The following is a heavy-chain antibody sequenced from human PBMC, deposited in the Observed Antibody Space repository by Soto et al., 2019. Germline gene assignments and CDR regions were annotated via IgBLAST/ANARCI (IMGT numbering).Heavy chain of an antibody. D-gene: IGHD1-7*01. V-gene: IGHV1-69*01. CDR1: GGTFSSYA. CDR3: ARVRSGTTSGYYYYYYGMDV. Sequence: QVQLVQSGAEVKKPGSSVKVSCKASGGTFSSYAISWVRQAPGQGLEWMGGIIPIFGTANYAQKFQGRVTITADESTSTAYMELSSLRSEGTAVYYCARVRSGTTSGYYYYYYGMDVWGQGTTVTVSS. J-gene: IGHJ6*02. CDR2: IIPIFGTA.